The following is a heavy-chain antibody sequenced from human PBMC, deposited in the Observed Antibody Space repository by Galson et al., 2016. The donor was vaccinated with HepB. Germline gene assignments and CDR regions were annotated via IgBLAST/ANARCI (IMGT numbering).Heavy chain of an antibody. Sequence: SLRLSCAASGFTFSDFAIHWVRQASGKGLEWVGRIKSKANSYATAYAASVRGTFTISRDDSKNTAYLQMDSLKIEDTAVYYCTRLPGYCGGGSCYYDYWGQGTLVTVSS. V-gene: IGHV3-73*01. CDR3: TRLPGYCGGGSCYYDY. CDR1: GFTFSDFA. J-gene: IGHJ4*02. D-gene: IGHD2-15*01. CDR2: IKSKANSYAT.